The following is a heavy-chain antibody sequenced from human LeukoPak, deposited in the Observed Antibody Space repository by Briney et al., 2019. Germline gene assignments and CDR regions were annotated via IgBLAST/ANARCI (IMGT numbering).Heavy chain of an antibody. J-gene: IGHJ4*02. Sequence: GGSLRLSCAVSGFTFSSYGMHWVRQAPGKGLEWVAVIWYDGSNKYYADSVKGRFTISRDNSKNTLYLQMNSLRAEDTAVYYCARDGRRHDYGDYSGYFDYWGQGTLVTVSS. CDR1: GFTFSSYG. CDR2: IWYDGSNK. V-gene: IGHV3-33*08. CDR3: ARDGRRHDYGDYSGYFDY. D-gene: IGHD4-17*01.